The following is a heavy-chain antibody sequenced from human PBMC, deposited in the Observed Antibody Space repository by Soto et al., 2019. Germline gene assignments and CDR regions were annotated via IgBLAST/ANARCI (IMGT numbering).Heavy chain of an antibody. CDR3: ARDFRQLGIDY. CDR1: GGSISSGDYY. V-gene: IGHV4-30-4*01. D-gene: IGHD7-27*01. Sequence: SETLSLTCTVSGGSISSGDYYWSWIRQPPEKGLEWIGYIYSSGSTYYNPSLKSRVTISVDTSKNQFSLKLSSVTAADTAVYYCARDFRQLGIDYWGQGTLVTVSS. J-gene: IGHJ4*02. CDR2: IYSSGST.